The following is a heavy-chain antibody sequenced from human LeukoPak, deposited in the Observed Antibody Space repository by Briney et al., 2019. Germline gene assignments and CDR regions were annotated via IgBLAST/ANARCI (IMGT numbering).Heavy chain of an antibody. CDR2: ISGSGGST. D-gene: IGHD4-17*01. CDR1: GFTFSGYP. J-gene: IGHJ6*02. CDR3: AKGVYGDYGMDV. V-gene: IGHV3-23*01. Sequence: GGSLRLSCAASGFTFSGYPMHWVRQAPGKGLEWVSAISGSGGSTYYADSVKGRFTISRDNSKNTLYLQMNSLRAEDTAVYYCAKGVYGDYGMDVWGQGTTVTVSS.